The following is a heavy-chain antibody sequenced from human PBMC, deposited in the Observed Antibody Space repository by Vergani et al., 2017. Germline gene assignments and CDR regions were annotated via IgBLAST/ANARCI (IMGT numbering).Heavy chain of an antibody. Sequence: QVRMQESGPGLVKPLETLFLTCSVPGGSMSGYYWSWIRQPPGKELEGIGYMYHSGSTNYNPHLQTRVTISGDTSKNQFSLKLNSVTAADTAVYYCGGVADFYGLGSRLLDLWGQGILVTVSS. CDR1: GGSMSGYY. D-gene: IGHD3-10*01. J-gene: IGHJ5*02. V-gene: IGHV4-59*01. CDR2: MYHSGST. CDR3: GGVADFYGLGSRLLDL.